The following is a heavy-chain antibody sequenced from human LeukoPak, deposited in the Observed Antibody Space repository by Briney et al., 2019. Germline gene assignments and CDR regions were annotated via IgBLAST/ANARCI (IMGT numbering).Heavy chain of an antibody. D-gene: IGHD3-9*01. J-gene: IGHJ6*02. CDR2: IKQDGSEK. Sequence: GGSLRLSCAASGFTFSSYWMSWVRQAPGKGLEGVANIKQDGSEKYYVDSVKGRFTISRDNAKNSLYLQMNSLRAEDTAVYYCARSENDILTGYSYYYYGMDVWGQGTTVTVSS. CDR1: GFTFSSYW. CDR3: ARSENDILTGYSYYYYGMDV. V-gene: IGHV3-7*01.